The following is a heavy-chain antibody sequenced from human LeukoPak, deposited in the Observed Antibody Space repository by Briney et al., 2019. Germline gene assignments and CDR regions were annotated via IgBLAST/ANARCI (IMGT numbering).Heavy chain of an antibody. J-gene: IGHJ4*02. Sequence: GASVKVSCKASGGTFSSYTISWVRQAPGQGVEWMGRIIPILGIANYAQKFQGRVTITADKSTSTAYMEVSSLRSEDTAVYYCAHESSRAYCGGDCSSPESYWGQGTLVTVSS. CDR1: GGTFSSYT. D-gene: IGHD2-21*01. V-gene: IGHV1-69*02. CDR3: AHESSRAYCGGDCSSPESY. CDR2: IIPILGIA.